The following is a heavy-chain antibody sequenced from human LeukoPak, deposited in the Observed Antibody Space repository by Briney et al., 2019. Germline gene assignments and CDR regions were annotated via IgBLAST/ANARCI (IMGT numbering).Heavy chain of an antibody. V-gene: IGHV4-4*07. CDR1: GGSISSYY. J-gene: IGHJ5*02. Sequence: SETLSLTCTVSGGSISSYYWSWIRQPAGKGLEWIGRIYTSGSTNYNPSLKSRVTISVDTSKNQFSLKLSSVTAADTAVYYCARDHRRGGWYQGSWFDPWGQGTLVTVSS. CDR3: ARDHRRGGWYQGSWFDP. CDR2: IYTSGST. D-gene: IGHD6-19*01.